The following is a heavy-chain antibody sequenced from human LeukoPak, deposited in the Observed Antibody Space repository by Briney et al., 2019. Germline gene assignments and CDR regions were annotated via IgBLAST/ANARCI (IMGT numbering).Heavy chain of an antibody. D-gene: IGHD3-22*01. CDR1: GFAFNSYA. CDR3: AKDGTDYYDSSGYC. V-gene: IGHV3-23*01. J-gene: IGHJ4*02. Sequence: GGSLRLSCAASGFAFNSYAMSWVRQAPGKGLEWVSAISGSGGSTYYADSVKGRFTISRDNSKNTLYLQMNSLRAEDTAVYYCAKDGTDYYDSSGYCWGQGTLVTVSS. CDR2: ISGSGGST.